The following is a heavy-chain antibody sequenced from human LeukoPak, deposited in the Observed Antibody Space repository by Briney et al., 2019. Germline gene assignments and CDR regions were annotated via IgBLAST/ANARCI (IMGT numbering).Heavy chain of an antibody. CDR1: GFTFSSYG. J-gene: IGHJ4*02. CDR3: AKDSGSPWIQLWLRS. V-gene: IGHV3-30*18. Sequence: PGGSLRLSCAASGFTFSSYGMHWVRQAPGKGLEWVAVISYDGSNKYYADCVKGRFTISRDNSKNTLYLQMNSLRAEDTAVYYCAKDSGSPWIQLWLRSWGQGTLVTVSS. D-gene: IGHD5-18*01. CDR2: ISYDGSNK.